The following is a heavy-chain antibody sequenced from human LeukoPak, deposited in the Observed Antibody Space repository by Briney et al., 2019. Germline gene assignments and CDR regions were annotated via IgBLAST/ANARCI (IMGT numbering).Heavy chain of an antibody. CDR1: GGSISSSNW. D-gene: IGHD3-22*01. V-gene: IGHV4-4*02. CDR2: IYHSGST. Sequence: PSETLSLTCAVSGGSISSSNWWSWVRQPPGKGLEWIGEIYHSGSTNYNPSLKSRVTLSMDTSKNQFSLKLSSVTAADTAVYYCAGKYYYVSSGYFFVDWWGQGTLVTVSS. J-gene: IGHJ4*02. CDR3: AGKYYYVSSGYFFVDW.